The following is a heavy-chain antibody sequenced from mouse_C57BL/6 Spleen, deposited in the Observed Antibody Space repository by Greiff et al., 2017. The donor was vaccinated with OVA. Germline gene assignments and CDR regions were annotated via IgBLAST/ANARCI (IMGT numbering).Heavy chain of an antibody. CDR1: GFSLTSYC. Sequence: QVQLQQSGPGLVQPSQSLSITCKVSGFSLTSYCVHWVRQSPGKGLEWLGVIWTGGSTDYNAAFISRLSISKDNSKSQVFFKMNSLQADDTAIYYCSRNFNYGLDYWGQGTTLTVSS. CDR3: SRNFNYGLDY. D-gene: IGHD1-2*01. J-gene: IGHJ2*01. CDR2: IWTGGST. V-gene: IGHV2-2*01.